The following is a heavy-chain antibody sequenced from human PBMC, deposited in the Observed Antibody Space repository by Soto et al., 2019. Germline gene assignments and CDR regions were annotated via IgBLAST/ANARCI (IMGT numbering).Heavy chain of an antibody. CDR1: GYTFTGYY. D-gene: IGHD3-22*01. V-gene: IGHV1-2*04. CDR3: ARDSHPAQYYYDSSGYYSSWFDP. Sequence: ASVKVSCTASGYTFTGYYMHWVRQAPGQGLEWMGWINPNSGGTNYAQKFQGWVTMTRDTSISTAYMELSRLRSDDTAVYYCARDSHPAQYYYDSSGYYSSWFDPWGQGTLVTVS. J-gene: IGHJ5*02. CDR2: INPNSGGT.